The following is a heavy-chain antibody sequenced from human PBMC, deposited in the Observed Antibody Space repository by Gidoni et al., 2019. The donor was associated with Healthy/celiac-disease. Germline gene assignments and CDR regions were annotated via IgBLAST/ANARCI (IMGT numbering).Heavy chain of an antibody. CDR1: GGSISSSSYY. CDR2: IYYSGST. J-gene: IGHJ4*02. V-gene: IGHV4-39*01. D-gene: IGHD2-2*01. Sequence: QLQLQASGPGLVKPSETLSLTCTVSGGSISSSSYYWGCIRQPPGKGRAGIGSIYYSGSTYYNPSLKSRVTISVDTSKNQFSLKLSSVTAADTAVYYCARMPNLFMPRWWGQGTLVTVSS. CDR3: ARMPNLFMPRW.